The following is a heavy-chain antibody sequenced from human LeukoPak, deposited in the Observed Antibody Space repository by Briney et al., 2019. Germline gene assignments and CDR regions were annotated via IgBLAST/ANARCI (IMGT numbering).Heavy chain of an antibody. V-gene: IGHV1-2*02. Sequence: ASVKVSCKASGYTLTGYPMHWVRQAPGQGLEWMGWINLNSGGTKYAQQFQGRVTMTRDTSISTAYMELSRLRSDDTAVYYCAPTDVDYFDYWGQGTLVTVSS. J-gene: IGHJ4*02. CDR1: GYTLTGYP. CDR2: INLNSGGT. CDR3: APTDVDYFDY.